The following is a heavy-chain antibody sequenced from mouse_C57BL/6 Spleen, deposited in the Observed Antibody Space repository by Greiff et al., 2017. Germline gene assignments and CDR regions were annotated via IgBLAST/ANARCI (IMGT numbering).Heavy chain of an antibody. Sequence: QVQLQQSGPELVKPGASVKISCKASGYAFSSSWMNWVKQRPGKGLEWIGRFYPGDGDTNYNGKFKGKATLTADKSSSPAYMQLSSLTSEDSAVYFCAGPLLRSSGYAMDYWGQGTSVTVSS. CDR2: FYPGDGDT. D-gene: IGHD1-1*01. CDR1: GYAFSSSW. CDR3: AGPLLRSSGYAMDY. J-gene: IGHJ4*01. V-gene: IGHV1-82*01.